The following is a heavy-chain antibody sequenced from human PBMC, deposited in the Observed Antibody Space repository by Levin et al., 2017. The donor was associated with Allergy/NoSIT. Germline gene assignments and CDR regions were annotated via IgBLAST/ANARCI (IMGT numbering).Heavy chain of an antibody. Sequence: GESLKISCKASGYTFTGYYMHWVRQAPGQGLEWMGWINPNSGGTNYAQKFQGRVTMTRDTSISTAYMELSRLRSDDTAVYYCARGDAAEQWLPKDYWGQGTLVTVSS. V-gene: IGHV1-2*02. CDR1: GYTFTGYY. CDR2: INPNSGGT. CDR3: ARGDAAEQWLPKDY. D-gene: IGHD6-19*01. J-gene: IGHJ4*02.